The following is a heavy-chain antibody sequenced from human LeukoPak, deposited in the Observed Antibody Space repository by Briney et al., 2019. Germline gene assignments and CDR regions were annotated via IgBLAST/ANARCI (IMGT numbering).Heavy chain of an antibody. CDR2: IYYSGST. V-gene: IGHV4-59*08. J-gene: IGHJ5*02. CDR1: GGSFSGYY. Sequence: SETLSLTCAVYGGSFSGYYWSWIRQPPGKGLEWIGYIYYSGSTNYNPSLKSRVTISVDTSKNQFSLKLSSVTAADTAVYYCARHRYCSSTSCYSNWFDPWGQGTLVTVSS. D-gene: IGHD2-2*01. CDR3: ARHRYCSSTSCYSNWFDP.